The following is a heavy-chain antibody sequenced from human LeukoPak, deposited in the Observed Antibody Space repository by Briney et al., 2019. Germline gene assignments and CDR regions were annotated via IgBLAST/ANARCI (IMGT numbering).Heavy chain of an antibody. Sequence: SETLSLTCTVSGGSISSSHYYWGWIRQPPGKGLEWLATIYYSGSTDYNTSLKSRITISADTSKKQFSLKLRSVTAAGTAVYYCARQGFYDFHFDTWGQGTLVTVSS. V-gene: IGHV4-39*01. J-gene: IGHJ4*02. CDR1: GGSISSSHYY. D-gene: IGHD3-3*01. CDR3: ARQGFYDFHFDT. CDR2: IYYSGST.